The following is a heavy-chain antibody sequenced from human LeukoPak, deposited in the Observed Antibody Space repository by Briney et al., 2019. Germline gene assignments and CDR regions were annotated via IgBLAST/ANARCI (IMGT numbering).Heavy chain of an antibody. V-gene: IGHV1-69*05. J-gene: IGHJ3*02. D-gene: IGHD3-22*01. Sequence: SVKVPCKASGGTFSSYAISWVRQAPGQGLEWMGGIIPIFGTANYAQKFQGRVTITTDESTSTAYMELSSLRSEDTAVYYCARDLYYDSSGYSYSHDAFDIWGQGTMVTVSS. CDR3: ARDLYYDSSGYSYSHDAFDI. CDR1: GGTFSSYA. CDR2: IIPIFGTA.